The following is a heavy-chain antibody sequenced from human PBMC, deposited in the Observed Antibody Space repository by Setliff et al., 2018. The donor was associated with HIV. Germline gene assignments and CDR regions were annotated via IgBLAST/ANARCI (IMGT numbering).Heavy chain of an antibody. CDR2: ISAGKGMT. J-gene: IGHJ6*02. CDR1: GYTFSTYA. CDR3: ARGLPAHSYYGLDV. Sequence: ASVKVSCKASGYTFSTYAMHWVRQAPGQRLEWMGWISAGKGMTKYSKKFQGRVTLTRDTAASTAYMELSSLRSEDTAVYYCARGLPAHSYYGLDVWGQGTTVTVSS. D-gene: IGHD2-15*01. V-gene: IGHV1-3*01.